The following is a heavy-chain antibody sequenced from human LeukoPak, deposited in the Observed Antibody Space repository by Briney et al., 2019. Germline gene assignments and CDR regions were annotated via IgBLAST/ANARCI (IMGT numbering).Heavy chain of an antibody. V-gene: IGHV3-53*01. CDR2: IYSGGST. CDR1: GFTFSTYS. J-gene: IGHJ4*02. CDR3: AREGPYYFDY. Sequence: PGGSLRLSCAASGFTFSTYSMSWVRQAPGRGLEWVSVIYSGGSTDYADSVKGLFTISRDNSKNTLYLQMNSLRAEDTAVYYCAREGPYYFDYWGQGTLVTVSS.